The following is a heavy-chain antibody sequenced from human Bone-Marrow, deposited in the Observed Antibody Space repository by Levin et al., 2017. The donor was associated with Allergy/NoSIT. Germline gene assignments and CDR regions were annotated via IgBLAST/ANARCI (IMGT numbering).Heavy chain of an antibody. Sequence: ASVKVSCKASGDTFSSYDINWVRQASGQGLEWMGWMNPNSGNTDYAKKFQGRVTMTRNTSISTAYMDLSSLRSDDTATYYCATGQGHLVGPPWGQGTLVTVSA. CDR1: GDTFSSYD. CDR2: MNPNSGNT. D-gene: IGHD6-6*01. J-gene: IGHJ5*02. V-gene: IGHV1-8*01. CDR3: ATGQGHLVGPP.